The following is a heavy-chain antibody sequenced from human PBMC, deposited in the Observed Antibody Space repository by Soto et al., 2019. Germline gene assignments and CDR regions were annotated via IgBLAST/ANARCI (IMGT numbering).Heavy chain of an antibody. CDR2: ISYDGSNK. CDR1: GFTFSSYG. V-gene: IGHV3-30*18. D-gene: IGHD6-6*01. CDR3: AKDLHPNIAARRFDY. J-gene: IGHJ4*02. Sequence: GGSLRLSCAASGFTFSSYGMHWVRQAPGKGLEWVAVISYDGSNKYYADSVKGRFTISRDNSKNTLYLQMNSLRAEDTAVYYCAKDLHPNIAARRFDYWGQGTLVTVSS.